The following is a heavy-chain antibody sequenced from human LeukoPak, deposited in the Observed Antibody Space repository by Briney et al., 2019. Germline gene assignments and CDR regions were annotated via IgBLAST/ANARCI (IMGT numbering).Heavy chain of an antibody. V-gene: IGHV3-11*01. CDR1: GFTFSDYY. CDR3: ARSKEMATTFLDY. Sequence: GGSLRLSCAASGFTFSDYYMSWIRQAPGKGLEWVSYISSSGSTIYYADSVKGRFTISRDNAKNSLYLQMNSLRAEDTAVYYCARSKEMATTFLDYWGQGTLVTVSS. CDR2: ISSSGSTI. D-gene: IGHD5-24*01. J-gene: IGHJ4*02.